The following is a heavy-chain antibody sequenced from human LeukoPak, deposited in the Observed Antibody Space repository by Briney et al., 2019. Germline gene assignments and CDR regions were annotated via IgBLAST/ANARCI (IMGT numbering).Heavy chain of an antibody. V-gene: IGHV1-8*01. CDR2: MNPNSGNT. Sequence: ASVKVSCKASGYTFTSYDINWVRQATGQGLEWMGWMNPNSGNTGYAQEFQGRVTMTRNTSISTAYMELSSLRSEDTAVYYCARGFGMVRGGKGYYFDYWGQGTLVTVSS. CDR3: ARGFGMVRGGKGYYFDY. J-gene: IGHJ4*02. CDR1: GYTFTSYD. D-gene: IGHD3-10*01.